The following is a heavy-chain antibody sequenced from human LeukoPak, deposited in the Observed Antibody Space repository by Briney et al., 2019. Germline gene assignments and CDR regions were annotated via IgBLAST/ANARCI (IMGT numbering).Heavy chain of an antibody. Sequence: PGGSLGLSCAASGFTFSSYGMHWVRQAPGKGLEGVAVIWYDGSNKYYADSVKGRFTISRDNPKNTLYLQMNSLRAEDTAVYYCAKSYGIAVAGTWYYFDYWGQGTLVTVSS. V-gene: IGHV3-33*06. CDR2: IWYDGSNK. D-gene: IGHD6-19*01. J-gene: IGHJ4*02. CDR3: AKSYGIAVAGTWYYFDY. CDR1: GFTFSSYG.